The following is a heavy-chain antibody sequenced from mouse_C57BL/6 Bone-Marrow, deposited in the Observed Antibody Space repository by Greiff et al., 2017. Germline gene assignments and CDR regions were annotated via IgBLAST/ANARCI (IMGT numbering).Heavy chain of an antibody. CDR1: GFTFSSYA. CDR3: ASMGY. CDR2: ISDGGSYT. Sequence: VQLKESGGGLVKPGGSLKLSCAASGFTFSSYAMSWVRQTPEKRLEWVATISDGGSYTYYPDNVKGRFTISRDNAKNNLYLQMSHLKSEDTAMYYCASMGYWGQGTSVTVSS. V-gene: IGHV5-4*01. J-gene: IGHJ4*01.